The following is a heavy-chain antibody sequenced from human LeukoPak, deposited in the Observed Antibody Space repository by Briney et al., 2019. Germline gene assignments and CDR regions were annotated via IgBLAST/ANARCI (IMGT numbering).Heavy chain of an antibody. Sequence: GSLRLSCAASGFTFSSYGMHWVRQAPGKGLEWVAFIRYDGSNKYYADSVKGRFTISRDNSKNTLYLQMNSLRAEDTAVYYCAKAQFDYSSGWYGENFDYWGQGTLVTVSS. D-gene: IGHD6-19*01. CDR3: AKAQFDYSSGWYGENFDY. V-gene: IGHV3-30*02. J-gene: IGHJ4*02. CDR2: IRYDGSNK. CDR1: GFTFSSYG.